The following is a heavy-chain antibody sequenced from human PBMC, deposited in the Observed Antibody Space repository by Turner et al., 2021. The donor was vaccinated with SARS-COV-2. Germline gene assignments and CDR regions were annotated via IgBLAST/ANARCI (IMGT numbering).Heavy chain of an antibody. CDR2: INSEGSDA. J-gene: IGHJ6*02. Sequence: EVQLLESGGGFVQPGGSLRLSCAASGFTFSNYWMHWVRQGPGKGLVWVSRINSEGSDATYADSVKGRFTISRDNAKNSVSLQMSSLRVEDTALYFCASIAAADPKYYHYYGMDVWGQGTTVTVSS. CDR1: GFTFSNYW. CDR3: ASIAAADPKYYHYYGMDV. D-gene: IGHD6-13*01. V-gene: IGHV3-74*01.